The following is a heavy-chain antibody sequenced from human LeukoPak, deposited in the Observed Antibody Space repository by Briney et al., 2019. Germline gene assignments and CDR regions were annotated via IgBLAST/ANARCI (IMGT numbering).Heavy chain of an antibody. CDR2: LSGSGRTT. CDR1: GFTLSNYA. V-gene: IGHV3-23*01. Sequence: GGSLRLSCAASGFTLSNYAMNWVRQAPGKGPEWVSALSGSGRTTNYANSVKGRFTISRSNSKNTLYLQMNNLSVDDTAVYYCAKAVGYNTYWYFDLWGRGTLVTVSS. D-gene: IGHD5-24*01. J-gene: IGHJ2*01. CDR3: AKAVGYNTYWYFDL.